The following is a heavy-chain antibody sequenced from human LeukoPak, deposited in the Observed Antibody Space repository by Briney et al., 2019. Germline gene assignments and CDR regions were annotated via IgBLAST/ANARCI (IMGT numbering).Heavy chain of an antibody. V-gene: IGHV4-59*08. CDR1: GGSISSYY. CDR2: IYYSGST. CDR3: ARHKISGRSSYFDY. D-gene: IGHD6-6*01. Sequence: SETLSLTCTVSGGSISSYYWSWIRQPPGKGLEWTAYIYYSGSTNYNPSLKSRVTISVDTSKNQFSLNLSSVTAADTAVYYCARHKISGRSSYFDYWGRGTLVTVSS. J-gene: IGHJ4*02.